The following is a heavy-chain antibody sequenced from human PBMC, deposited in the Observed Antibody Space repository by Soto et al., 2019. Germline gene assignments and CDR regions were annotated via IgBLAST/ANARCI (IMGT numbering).Heavy chain of an antibody. CDR3: ARDDYYDSSGYYFYYYGMDV. V-gene: IGHV3-33*01. CDR1: GFTFSSYG. D-gene: IGHD3-22*01. Sequence: GGSLRLSCAASGFTFSSYGMHWVRQAPGKGLEWVAVIWYDGSNKYYADSVKGRFTISRDNSKNTLYLQMNSLRAEDTAAYYCARDDYYDSSGYYFYYYGMDVWGQGTTVTVSS. CDR2: IWYDGSNK. J-gene: IGHJ6*02.